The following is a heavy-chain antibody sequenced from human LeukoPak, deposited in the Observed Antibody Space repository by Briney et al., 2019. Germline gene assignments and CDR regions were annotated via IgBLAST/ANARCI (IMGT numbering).Heavy chain of an antibody. CDR3: ASQYGSVWQG. J-gene: IGHJ4*02. CDR1: GFTFSTYE. D-gene: IGHD2-15*01. V-gene: IGHV3-48*03. CDR2: ISSTGSDI. Sequence: GGSLRLSCAASGFTFSTYEMNWVRQAPGKGLEWVSYISSTGSDIYYADSVKGRFTISRDNAKNSLYLLMNSLRTEDTAVYYCASQYGSVWQGWGQGTLVTVSS.